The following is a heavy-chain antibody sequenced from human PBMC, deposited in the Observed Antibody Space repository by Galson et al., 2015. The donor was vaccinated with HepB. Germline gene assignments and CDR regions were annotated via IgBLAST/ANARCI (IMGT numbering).Heavy chain of an antibody. V-gene: IGHV3-21*01. Sequence: SLRLSCAASGFTFSSYSMNWVRQAPGKGLEWVSSISSSSSYIYYADSVKGRFTISRDNAKNSLYLQMNSLRAEDTAVYYCARDGIALPGYSYGYDAFDIWGQGTMVTVSS. CDR3: ARDGIALPGYSYGYDAFDI. CDR1: GFTFSSYS. J-gene: IGHJ3*02. CDR2: ISSSSSYI. D-gene: IGHD5-18*01.